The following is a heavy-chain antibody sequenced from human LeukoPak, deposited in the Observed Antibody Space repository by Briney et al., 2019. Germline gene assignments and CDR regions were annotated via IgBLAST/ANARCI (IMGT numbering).Heavy chain of an antibody. CDR2: ISAYNGNT. V-gene: IGHV1-18*01. CDR1: GYTFTSYG. Sequence: ASVNVSCKASGYTFTSYGISWVRQAPGQGLEWMGWISAYNGNTNYAQKLQGRVTMTTDTSTSTAYMEPRSLRSDDTAVYYCARDAGYRSSWYGDYWAQGTLVTVSS. D-gene: IGHD6-13*01. CDR3: ARDAGYRSSWYGDY. J-gene: IGHJ4*02.